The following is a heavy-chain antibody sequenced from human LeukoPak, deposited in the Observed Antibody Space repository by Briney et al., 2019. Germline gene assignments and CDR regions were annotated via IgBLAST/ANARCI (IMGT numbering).Heavy chain of an antibody. Sequence: EASVKVSCKASGHTFTTYYVHLVRQAPGQGLEWMGWINTNTGNPTYAQGFTGRFVFSLDTSVSTAYLQISSLKAEDTAVYYCAREDDYVWGSYRSLLSGFDYWGQGTLVTVSS. CDR1: GHTFTTYY. D-gene: IGHD3-16*02. CDR3: AREDDYVWGSYRSLLSGFDY. V-gene: IGHV7-4-1*02. CDR2: INTNTGNP. J-gene: IGHJ4*02.